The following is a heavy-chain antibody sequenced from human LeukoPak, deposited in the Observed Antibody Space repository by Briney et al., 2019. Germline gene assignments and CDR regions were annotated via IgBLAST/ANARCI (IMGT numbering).Heavy chain of an antibody. D-gene: IGHD3-22*01. J-gene: IGHJ4*02. CDR3: ASINHYDSSGHYYPAY. CDR2: INPNSGGT. CDR1: GYTFTGYY. Sequence: WASVKVSCKASGYTFTGYYMHWVRQAPGQGLEWMGWINPNSGGTNYAQKFQGRVTTTRDTSISTAYMELSRLRSDDTAVYYCASINHYDSSGHYYPAYWGQGTLVTVSS. V-gene: IGHV1-2*02.